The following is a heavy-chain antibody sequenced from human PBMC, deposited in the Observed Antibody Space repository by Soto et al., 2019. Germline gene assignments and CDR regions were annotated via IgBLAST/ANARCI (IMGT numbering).Heavy chain of an antibody. CDR2: VDSSHNT. D-gene: IGHD2-15*01. CDR3: AKWLRGGSYYCDF. Sequence: QTGGSLRLSCQASGFTFSSYAMSWVRQAPGKGLEWVALVDSSHNTFYPDSVKGRFTVSRDNSRNTLYLQMNSLRAEGTALYYCAKWLRGGSYYCDFWGQGTMVTVSS. CDR1: GFTFSSYA. V-gene: IGHV3-23*01. J-gene: IGHJ3*01.